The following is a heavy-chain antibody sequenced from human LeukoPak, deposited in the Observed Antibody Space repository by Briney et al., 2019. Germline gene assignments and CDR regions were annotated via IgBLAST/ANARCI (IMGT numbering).Heavy chain of an antibody. V-gene: IGHV3-21*01. J-gene: IGHJ4*02. CDR3: PRDPSLGKIQRLPFYGSGYSRALDY. D-gene: IGHD3-10*01. CDR1: GFTFSSYS. Sequence: PGGSLRLSCAASGFTFSSYSMNWVRQAPGKGLEWVSSISTSSTYIYYADSVKGRFTISRDNANNSLYLQMHSLRAEDTAVYYCPRDPSLGKIQRLPFYGSGYSRALDYWGQGTLVTVSS. CDR2: ISTSSTYI.